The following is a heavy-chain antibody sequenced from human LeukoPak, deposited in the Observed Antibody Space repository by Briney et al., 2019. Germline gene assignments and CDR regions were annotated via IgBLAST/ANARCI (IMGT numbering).Heavy chain of an antibody. J-gene: IGHJ4*02. Sequence: GGSLRLSCTASGFTFGDYAMTWVRQAPGKGLEWVSVIYNGGTTKYADSVKGRFIISRDNSRNMLYLQMNSLRVEDTAVYYCARWPTMGGRWGQGTLVTVSS. D-gene: IGHD3-16*01. CDR1: GFTFGDYA. CDR2: IYNGGTT. CDR3: ARWPTMGGR. V-gene: IGHV3-66*01.